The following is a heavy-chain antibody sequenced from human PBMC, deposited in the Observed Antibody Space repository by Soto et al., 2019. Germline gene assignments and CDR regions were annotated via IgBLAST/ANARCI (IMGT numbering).Heavy chain of an antibody. V-gene: IGHV3-21*06. CDR2: ISDDSSYI. Sequence: GGSLRLSCSASGFMFIAYTRNWVRQAPGKGLEWLSSISDDSSYIDYADSLRGRFTVSRDNARNSLYLQIDSLGVEDTAVYYCATPYYFNHWGPGTLVTVSS. CDR1: GFMFIAYT. J-gene: IGHJ1*01. D-gene: IGHD3-16*01. CDR3: ATPYYFNH.